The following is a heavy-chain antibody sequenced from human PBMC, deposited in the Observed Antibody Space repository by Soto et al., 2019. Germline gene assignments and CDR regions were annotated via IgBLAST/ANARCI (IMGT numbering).Heavy chain of an antibody. Sequence: GGSLRLSCAASGFTFSSYSMNWVRQAPGKGLEWVSSISSSSSYIYYADSVKGRFTISRDNAKNSLYLQMNSLRAEDTAVYYCARDRGGKYDILTGHDAFDIWGQGTMVTVSS. CDR1: GFTFSSYS. CDR2: ISSSSSYI. J-gene: IGHJ3*02. CDR3: ARDRGGKYDILTGHDAFDI. V-gene: IGHV3-21*01. D-gene: IGHD3-9*01.